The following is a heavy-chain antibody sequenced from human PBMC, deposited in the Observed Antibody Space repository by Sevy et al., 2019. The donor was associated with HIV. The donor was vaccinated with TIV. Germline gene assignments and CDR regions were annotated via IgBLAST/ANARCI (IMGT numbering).Heavy chain of an antibody. J-gene: IGHJ6*02. V-gene: IGHV3-30*18. Sequence: GGSLRLSCVASGFTFSKIGMHWARQAPGKGLEWVAVISNDGSDKQYADSVKGRFTIARNNSKDTLYLQMNSLRLEDTAGYYCANSRGRFEGSSWLYYYYLMDVWGQGTTVTVSS. CDR3: ANSRGRFEGSSWLYYYYLMDV. CDR1: GFTFSKIG. CDR2: ISNDGSDK. D-gene: IGHD6-13*01.